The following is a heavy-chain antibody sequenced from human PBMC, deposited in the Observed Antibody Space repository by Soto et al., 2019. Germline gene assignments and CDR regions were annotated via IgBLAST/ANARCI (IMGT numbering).Heavy chain of an antibody. V-gene: IGHV4-59*01. CDR3: ARVPYGSGENWFDS. Sequence: SETLSLTCAVHGGSFSGYYWSWIRQSPGKGLEWIGYIYYSGITTYNPSLKSRVTISVDTSKNQFSLKLSSVTAADTAVYYCARVPYGSGENWFDSWGQGTLVTVSS. CDR1: GGSFSGYY. CDR2: IYYSGIT. J-gene: IGHJ5*01. D-gene: IGHD3-10*01.